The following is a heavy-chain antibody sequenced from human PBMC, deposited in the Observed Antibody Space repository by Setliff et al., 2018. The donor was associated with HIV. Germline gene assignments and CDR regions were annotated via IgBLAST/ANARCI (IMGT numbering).Heavy chain of an antibody. CDR2: IDHSGTT. J-gene: IGHJ5*02. Sequence: SETLSLTCAVSGGSIFATNTWWTWVRQPPGKGLEWIAEIDHSGTTNYNRSLKNRLTLSVDKSRNQFSLRVTSVTAADTAVYYCARLYTNYGSWYFDTWGQGALVTVSS. D-gene: IGHD3-10*01. CDR1: GGSIFATNTW. CDR3: ARLYTNYGSWYFDT. V-gene: IGHV4-4*02.